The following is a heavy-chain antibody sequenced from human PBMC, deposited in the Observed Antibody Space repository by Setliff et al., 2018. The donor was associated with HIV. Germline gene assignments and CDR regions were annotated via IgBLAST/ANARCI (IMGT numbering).Heavy chain of an antibody. CDR1: GDSISSYY. CDR2: IYYSGST. V-gene: IGHV4-59*01. J-gene: IGHJ4*02. D-gene: IGHD7-27*01. Sequence: PSETLSHTCTVSGDSISSYYWSWIRQPPGKGLEWIGYIYYSGSTNYNPSLKSRVTISVDTSKNQLSLKLSSVTAADTAVYYCARQVGNKVLFDSWGQGTLVTVSS. CDR3: ARQVGNKVLFDS.